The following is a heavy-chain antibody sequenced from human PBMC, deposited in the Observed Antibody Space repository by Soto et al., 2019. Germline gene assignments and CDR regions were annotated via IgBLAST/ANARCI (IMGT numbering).Heavy chain of an antibody. CDR2: IYYSGTT. V-gene: IGHV4-31*03. CDR1: GGSISSGDYY. CDR3: ARTSGDYGLSKYFQH. Sequence: QVQLQESGPGLVEPSQTLSLICTVSGGSISSGDYYWSWIRQLPGKGLEWIGYIYYSGTTFHNPYLKSRVSISVVTSKNLFSLKLSSMTAADTAVYYCARTSGDYGLSKYFQHWGQGTLVTVSS. J-gene: IGHJ1*01. D-gene: IGHD4-17*01.